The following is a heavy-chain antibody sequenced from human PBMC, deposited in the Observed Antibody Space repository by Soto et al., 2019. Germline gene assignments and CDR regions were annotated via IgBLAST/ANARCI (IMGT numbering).Heavy chain of an antibody. V-gene: IGHV1-3*01. CDR3: ARAPGSLGTAATGTDY. D-gene: IGHD6-13*01. Sequence: ASVKVSCKASGYTFTSYAMHWVRQAPGQRLEWMGWINAGNGNTKYSQKFQGRVTITRDTSASTAYMELSSLRAEDTAVYYCARAPGSLGTAATGTDYWGQGTLVTVSS. J-gene: IGHJ4*02. CDR1: GYTFTSYA. CDR2: INAGNGNT.